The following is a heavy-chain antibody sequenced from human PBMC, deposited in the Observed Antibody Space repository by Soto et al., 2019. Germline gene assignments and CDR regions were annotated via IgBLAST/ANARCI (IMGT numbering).Heavy chain of an antibody. J-gene: IGHJ4*02. Sequence: SGPTLVNPTQTLTLTCTFSGFSLSTSGMCVSWIRQPPGKALEWLARIDWDDDKYYSTSLKTRLTISKDTSKNQVVLTMTNMDPVDTATYYCARIVVVPAQLYYIHYSGQATLVTVSS. D-gene: IGHD2-2*01. CDR2: IDWDDDK. CDR3: ARIVVVPAQLYYIHY. CDR1: GFSLSTSGMC. V-gene: IGHV2-70*11.